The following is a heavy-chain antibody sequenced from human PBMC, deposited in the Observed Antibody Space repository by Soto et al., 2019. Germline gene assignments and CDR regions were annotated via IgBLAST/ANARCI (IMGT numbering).Heavy chain of an antibody. V-gene: IGHV1-18*01. CDR3: ARENYYDRRVYFSPLDI. Sequence: QVLLVQSGGEVKKPGASVKVSCKASGYTFSSYGINWVRQAPGQGLEWLGWVSAYNDNIDYAQTCEGRDTMTKKKSRNRVYGGLRSLRADDSAVYYCARENYYDRRVYFSPLDIWGQGTMVTVSS. D-gene: IGHD3-22*01. J-gene: IGHJ3*02. CDR1: GYTFSSYG. CDR2: VSAYNDNI.